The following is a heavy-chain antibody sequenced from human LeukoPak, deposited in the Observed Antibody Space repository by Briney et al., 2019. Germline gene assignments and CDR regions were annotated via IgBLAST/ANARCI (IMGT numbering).Heavy chain of an antibody. Sequence: SVKVSCKASGGTFSSYAISWVRQAPGQGLEWMGRIIPILGIANYAQKFQGRVTITADKSTSTAYMELSSLRSEDTVVYYCARDKLWPLGYWGQGTLVTVSS. CDR3: ARDKLWPLGY. D-gene: IGHD3-10*01. CDR2: IIPILGIA. J-gene: IGHJ4*02. V-gene: IGHV1-69*04. CDR1: GGTFSSYA.